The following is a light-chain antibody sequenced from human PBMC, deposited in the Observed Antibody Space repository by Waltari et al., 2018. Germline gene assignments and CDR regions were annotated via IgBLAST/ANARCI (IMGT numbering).Light chain of an antibody. CDR3: SSYTTSTTYVE. CDR2: DVS. V-gene: IGLV2-14*03. J-gene: IGLJ2*01. CDR1: SRDVGGYNY. Sequence: QSALTQPASVSGSPGQSITISCTGTSRDVGGYNYFSCYQQHPGKAPKLMIYDVSNRPSGVSNRFSGSKSGNTAFLTISGLQAGDEADYYCSSYTTSTTYVEFGGGTKLTVL.